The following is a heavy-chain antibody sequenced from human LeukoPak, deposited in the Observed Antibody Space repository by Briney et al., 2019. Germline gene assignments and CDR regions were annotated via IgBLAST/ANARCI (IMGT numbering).Heavy chain of an antibody. CDR3: ARGPPRVDDILTGHDY. CDR2: MNPNSGRT. Sequence: ASVKVSCKASGYTLTSYDINWVRQATGQGLEWMGWMNPNSGRTGYAQNFQGRITITRNTSTSTAYMELRSLRSDDTAVYYCARGPPRVDDILTGHDYWGQGTLVTVSS. D-gene: IGHD3-9*01. CDR1: GYTLTSYD. J-gene: IGHJ4*02. V-gene: IGHV1-8*01.